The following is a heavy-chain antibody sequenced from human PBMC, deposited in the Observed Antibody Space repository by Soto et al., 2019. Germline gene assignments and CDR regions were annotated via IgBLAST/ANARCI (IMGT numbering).Heavy chain of an antibody. CDR3: AKGLLAIVGTTLPRDAFNI. CDR2: ISHDGSYK. J-gene: IGHJ3*02. CDR1: GFSFTTNV. V-gene: IGHV3-30*18. D-gene: IGHD1-26*01. Sequence: GGSLRLSCAASGFSFTTNVMHWVRQAPGKGLEWVEVISHDGSYKYYGDAVKGRFTISRDASKNAVYLEMNSLSPEDTAVYYCAKGLLAIVGTTLPRDAFNIWGQGTMVTVSS.